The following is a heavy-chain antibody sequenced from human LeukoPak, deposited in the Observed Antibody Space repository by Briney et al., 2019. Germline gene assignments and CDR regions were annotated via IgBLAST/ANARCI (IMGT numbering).Heavy chain of an antibody. CDR1: RFTLSSYS. CDR2: IKQDGSEK. Sequence: GGSLRLSCAASRFTLSSYSMSWVRQAPGKGLEWVANIKQDGSEKYYVDSVKGRFTISRDNAKNSLYLQMNSLRAEDTAVYYCARDTKGDAFDIWGQGTMVTVSS. J-gene: IGHJ3*02. CDR3: ARDTKGDAFDI. D-gene: IGHD2-2*01. V-gene: IGHV3-7*01.